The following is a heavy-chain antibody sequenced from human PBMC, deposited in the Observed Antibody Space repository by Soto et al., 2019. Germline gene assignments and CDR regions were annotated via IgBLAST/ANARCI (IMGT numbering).Heavy chain of an antibody. Sequence: ASVKVSCKASGYTFTSYGIGWVRQAPGQGLEWMGWISAYNGNTNYAQKLQGRVTMTTDTSTSTAYMELRSLRSDDTAVYYCAREGVTMVRERDDDAFDIWGQGXMVTV. V-gene: IGHV1-18*01. CDR3: AREGVTMVRERDDDAFDI. CDR2: ISAYNGNT. J-gene: IGHJ3*02. CDR1: GYTFTSYG. D-gene: IGHD3-10*01.